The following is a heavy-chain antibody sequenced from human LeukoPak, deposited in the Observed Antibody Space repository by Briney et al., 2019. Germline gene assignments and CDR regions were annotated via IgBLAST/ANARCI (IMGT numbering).Heavy chain of an antibody. CDR2: IWYDGSNK. CDR3: ARDQYQQLLGSGFDY. V-gene: IGHV3-33*01. D-gene: IGHD2-2*01. CDR1: GFPFSSYG. Sequence: GRSLRLSCAASGFPFSSYGMHWVRQAPGKGREWVAAIWYDGSNKYYADSVKGRFTISRDNSKTTLFLQMNSLRADDTAVYYCARDQYQQLLGSGFDYWGQGTLVTVSS. J-gene: IGHJ4*02.